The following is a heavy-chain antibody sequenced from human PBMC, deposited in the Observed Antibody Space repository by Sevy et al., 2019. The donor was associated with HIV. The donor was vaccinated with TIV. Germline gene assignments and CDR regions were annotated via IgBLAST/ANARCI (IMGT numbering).Heavy chain of an antibody. CDR1: GFTFFSHV. V-gene: IGHV3-23*01. Sequence: GGSLRLSCAASGFTFFSHVMSWVRQAPGKGLEWVSGLSGSGGTTYYADSVKGRFSISRDNSKNKLYLQMSSLRIEDTGVYDWATGTTDSSISWVFDVWGQGTMVTVSS. J-gene: IGHJ3*01. CDR3: ATGTTDSSISWVFDV. CDR2: LSGSGGTT. D-gene: IGHD6-13*01.